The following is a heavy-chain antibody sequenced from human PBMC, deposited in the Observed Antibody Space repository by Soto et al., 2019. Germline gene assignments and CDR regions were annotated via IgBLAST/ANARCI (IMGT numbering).Heavy chain of an antibody. V-gene: IGHV1-69*05. CDR2: IIPIFGTA. J-gene: IGHJ4*02. CDR3: AREMGTGILSSPGAY. Sequence: QVQLVQSGAEVKKPGSSVKVSCKASGGTFSSYAISWVRQAPGQGLEWMGGIIPIFGTANYEQKFQCRVTITSDESTSTAYMELSSLRSEDTAVYYCAREMGTGILSSPGAYWGQGTLVTVSS. CDR1: GGTFSSYA. D-gene: IGHD2-21*01.